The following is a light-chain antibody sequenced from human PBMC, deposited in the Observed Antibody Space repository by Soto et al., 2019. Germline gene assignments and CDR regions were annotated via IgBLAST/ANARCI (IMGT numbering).Light chain of an antibody. CDR1: PSVSSSY. V-gene: IGKV3-20*01. J-gene: IGKJ1*01. CDR2: GES. Sequence: EIVLTQSPGTLSLSPGESSTPSCRASPSVSSSYLAWYQQNTGQAPRLLIYGESSRATGITDRLSGSGSGTDFTLTIRRMETEDFAVYDCQQYGSSLWTVGQANKVDIK. CDR3: QQYGSSLWT.